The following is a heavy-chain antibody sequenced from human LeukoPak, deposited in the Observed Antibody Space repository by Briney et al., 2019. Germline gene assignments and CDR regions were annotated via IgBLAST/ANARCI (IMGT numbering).Heavy chain of an antibody. D-gene: IGHD5-18*01. CDR3: ARDRWLGY. Sequence: SETLSLTCTVSGGSISSYYWSWVRQPPGKGLEWIGYIYYSGSTNYNPSLKSRVAISVDTSKNQFSLKVSSVAAADTAVYYCARDRWLGYWGQGTLVTVSS. CDR2: IYYSGST. CDR1: GGSISSYY. V-gene: IGHV4-59*01. J-gene: IGHJ4*02.